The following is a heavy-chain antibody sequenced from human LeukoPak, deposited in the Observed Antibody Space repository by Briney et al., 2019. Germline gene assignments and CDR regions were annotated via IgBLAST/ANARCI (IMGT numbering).Heavy chain of an antibody. CDR2: TYYRTKWYT. Sequence: SQTLSLTCAISGDSVSRTNAAWNWIRQSPSRGLEWLGRTYYRTKWYTDSAISVKSRIIINPDTSKNQFSLQLISVTPEDTAVYYCARGGSGMTVALFDQWGQGIPVTLSS. J-gene: IGHJ4*02. D-gene: IGHD6-19*01. V-gene: IGHV6-1*01. CDR1: GDSVSRTNAA. CDR3: ARGGSGMTVALFDQ.